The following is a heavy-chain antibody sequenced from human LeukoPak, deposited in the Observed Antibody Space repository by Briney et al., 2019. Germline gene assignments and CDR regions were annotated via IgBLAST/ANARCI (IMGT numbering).Heavy chain of an antibody. D-gene: IGHD3-22*01. V-gene: IGHV3-23*01. Sequence: PGGSLRLSCAASGFTLSSYAMSWVRQAPGKGLEWVSAISGSGGSTYYADSVKGRFTISRDNSKNTLYLQMNSLRAEDTAVYYCAKGPLNYDSSGYYYYFDYWGQGTLVTVSS. CDR2: ISGSGGST. CDR3: AKGPLNYDSSGYYYYFDY. J-gene: IGHJ4*02. CDR1: GFTLSSYA.